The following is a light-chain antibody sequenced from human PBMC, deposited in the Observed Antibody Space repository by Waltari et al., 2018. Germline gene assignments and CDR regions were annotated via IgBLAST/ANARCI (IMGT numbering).Light chain of an antibody. V-gene: IGLV3-19*01. Sequence: SSELTQDPAVSVALGQTVRITCQGDSLRTYYANWYHQKPGQAPLLVLSGKNNRPSRIPGRFLGSYSGNTASVTLTGGQAEDEADYYWNSPDSNGNPFVFGPAKKVTVL. CDR1: SLRTYY. CDR2: GKN. CDR3: NSPDSNGNPFV. J-gene: IGLJ1*01.